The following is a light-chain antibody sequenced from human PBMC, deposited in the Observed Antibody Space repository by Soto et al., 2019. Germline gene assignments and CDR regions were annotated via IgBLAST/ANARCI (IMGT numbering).Light chain of an antibody. CDR1: QSIGSW. V-gene: IGKV1-5*03. CDR2: KAS. J-gene: IGKJ1*01. Sequence: DIQMTQSPSTLSASVGDRVTITCRASQSIGSWLAWYQQKPGKAPKLLIYKASSLESGVPSRFSGSGSGTEFTFTITSLQPDDFATYYCQQYNSYSLWTFGQGTKVEIK. CDR3: QQYNSYSLWT.